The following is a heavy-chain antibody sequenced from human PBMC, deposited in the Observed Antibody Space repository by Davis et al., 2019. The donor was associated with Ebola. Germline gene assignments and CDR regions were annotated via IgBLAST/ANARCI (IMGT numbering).Heavy chain of an antibody. V-gene: IGHV1-18*01. CDR2: ISAYNGNT. D-gene: IGHD6-19*01. J-gene: IGHJ5*02. CDR1: GYTFTSYG. Sequence: ASVKVSCKASGYTFTSYGISWVRQAPGQGLEWMGWISAYNGNTNYAQKLQGRVTMTTDTSTGTASMELRSLRSDDTAVYYCARGRTVTDTRGLSWFDPWGQGTLVTVSS. CDR3: ARGRTVTDTRGLSWFDP.